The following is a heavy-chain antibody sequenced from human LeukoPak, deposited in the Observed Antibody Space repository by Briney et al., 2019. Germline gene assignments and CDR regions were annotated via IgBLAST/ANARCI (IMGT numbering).Heavy chain of an antibody. CDR2: IFYTGAT. CDR3: ARHDVVPVIRRGFDF. J-gene: IGHJ4*02. V-gene: IGHV4-59*08. CDR1: GGSVSGYY. D-gene: IGHD2-21*02. Sequence: SSETLSLTCIVSGGSVSGYYWSWIRQPPGKGLEWIGYIFYTGATLYSHSLRTRVTMSVDTSENQFSLKLNSVSAADTAVYYCARHDVVPVIRRGFDFWSQGILVTVSS.